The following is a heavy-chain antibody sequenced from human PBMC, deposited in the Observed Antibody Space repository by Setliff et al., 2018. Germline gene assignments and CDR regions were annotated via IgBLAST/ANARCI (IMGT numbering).Heavy chain of an antibody. Sequence: SETLSLTCTVSGGSVNDYYWSWIRRPPGKGLEWIGYSYYLGATKYTPSLKGRVSISVDTAENQVSLKVNSVTAADTGVYYCARDPGFRSGTWSLDLWGQGTQVTVSS. CDR1: GGSVNDYY. CDR3: ARDPGFRSGTWSLDL. CDR2: SYYLGAT. V-gene: IGHV4-59*02. D-gene: IGHD3-10*01. J-gene: IGHJ5*02.